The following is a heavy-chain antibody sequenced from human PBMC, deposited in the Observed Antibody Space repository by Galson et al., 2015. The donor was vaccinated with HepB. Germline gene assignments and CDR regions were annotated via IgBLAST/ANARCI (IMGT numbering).Heavy chain of an antibody. CDR3: AKPSGGGSLSNWFDP. CDR2: ISYDGSNK. Sequence: SLRLSCAASGFTFSSYGMHWVRQAPGKGLEWVAVISYDGSNKYYADSVKGRFTISRDNSKNTLYLQMNSLRAEDTAVYYCAKPSGGGSLSNWFDPWGQGTLVAVSS. J-gene: IGHJ5*02. D-gene: IGHD3-10*01. V-gene: IGHV3-30*18. CDR1: GFTFSSYG.